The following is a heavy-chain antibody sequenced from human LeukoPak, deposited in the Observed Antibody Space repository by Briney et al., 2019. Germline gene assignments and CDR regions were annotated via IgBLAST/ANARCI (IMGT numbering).Heavy chain of an antibody. CDR3: CYAFDI. CDR2: IYYSGSSRYSGST. V-gene: IGHV4-39*01. CDR1: GGSISSSSYY. Sequence: PSETLSLTCTVSGGSISSSSYYWGWIRQPPGKGLEWIGNIYYSGSSRYSGSTYYNPSLKSRVTTSVDTSKNQFSLKLTSVTAADTAVYYCCYAFDIWGQGTMVTVSS. J-gene: IGHJ3*02.